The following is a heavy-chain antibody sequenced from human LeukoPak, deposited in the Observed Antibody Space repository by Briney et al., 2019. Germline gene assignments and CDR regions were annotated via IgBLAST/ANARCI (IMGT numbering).Heavy chain of an antibody. Sequence: GGSLRLSCAASGFTLSSYDMHWVRQGTGKGLEWVAAFGTAGDTYYAGSVKGRFTVSRENAENSFYLQMNSLRGGDTAVYYCARENVLAVAARDYYHGMDVWGQGTTVTVSS. V-gene: IGHV3-13*01. CDR2: FGTAGDT. CDR1: GFTLSSYD. J-gene: IGHJ6*02. D-gene: IGHD6-19*01. CDR3: ARENVLAVAARDYYHGMDV.